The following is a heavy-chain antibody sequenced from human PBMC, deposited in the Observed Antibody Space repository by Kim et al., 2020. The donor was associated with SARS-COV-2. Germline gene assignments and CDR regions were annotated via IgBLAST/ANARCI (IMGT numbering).Heavy chain of an antibody. V-gene: IGHV1-69*04. D-gene: IGHD2-21*02. CDR2: IIPILGIA. J-gene: IGHJ3*02. CDR3: ARSDCGGDCYSPI. Sequence: SVKVSCKASGGTFSSYAISWVRQAPGQGLEWMGRIIPILGIANYAQKFQGRVTITADKSTSTAYMELSSLRSEDTAVYYCARSDCGGDCYSPIWGQGTMVTVSS. CDR1: GGTFSSYA.